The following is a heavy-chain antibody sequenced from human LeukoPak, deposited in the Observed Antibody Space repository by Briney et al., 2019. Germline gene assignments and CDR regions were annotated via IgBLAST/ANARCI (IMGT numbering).Heavy chain of an antibody. J-gene: IGHJ4*02. CDR2: ICGSGVDT. Sequence: PGGSLRLSCAASGFTFSSYSMNWVRQAPGKGLEWVSAICGSGVDTFYADSVKGRFTISRDNSKNTLYLQQNSLRADDTAVYYCAKRICCSNNSRRVPGVYCFDYWGQGTLVTVSS. CDR3: AKRICCSNNSRRVPGVYCFDY. CDR1: GFTFSSYS. D-gene: IGHD2-8*01. V-gene: IGHV3-23*01.